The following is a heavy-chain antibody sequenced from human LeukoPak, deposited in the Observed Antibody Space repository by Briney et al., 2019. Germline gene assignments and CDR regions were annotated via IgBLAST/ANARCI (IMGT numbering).Heavy chain of an antibody. V-gene: IGHV3-7*01. Sequence: GGSLRLSCAASGFTFSSYWMSWVRQAPGKGLEWVANIKQDGSEKYYVDSVKGRFTISRDNAKNSLYLQMNSLRAEDTAVYYCASYRGKYQLDYFDYWGQGTLVTVSS. CDR1: GFTFSSYW. D-gene: IGHD2-2*01. CDR2: IKQDGSEK. CDR3: ASYRGKYQLDYFDY. J-gene: IGHJ4*02.